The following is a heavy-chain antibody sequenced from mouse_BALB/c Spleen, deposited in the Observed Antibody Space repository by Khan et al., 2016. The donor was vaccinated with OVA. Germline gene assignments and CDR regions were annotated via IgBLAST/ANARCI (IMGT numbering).Heavy chain of an antibody. V-gene: IGHV3-2*02. J-gene: IGHJ3*01. CDR1: GYSITSDYA. CDR3: ARGRAY. D-gene: IGHD3-3*01. Sequence: EVQLVESGPGLVKPSQSLSLTCTVTGYSITSDYAWNWIRQFPGNKLEWMGYITYSGSTSYIPSLKSRISITRDTSKNQFFLQLNSVTSDATATYYCARGRAYWGQGTLVTVSA. CDR2: ITYSGST.